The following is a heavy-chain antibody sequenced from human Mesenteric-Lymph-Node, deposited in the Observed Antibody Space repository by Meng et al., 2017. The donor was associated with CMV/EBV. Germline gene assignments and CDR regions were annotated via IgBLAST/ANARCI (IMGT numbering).Heavy chain of an antibody. J-gene: IGHJ6*02. CDR2: INYSGST. CDR3: ARGRLATMEGLDV. V-gene: IGHV4-34*01. CDR1: GGSFSGYY. Sequence: GSLRPSCAVYGGSFSGYYWTWIRQPPGKGLEWIGEINYSGSTNYNPSLKSRVTISVDTSKNQFSLKLSSVTAADTAVYYCARGRLATMEGLDVWGQGTTVTVSS. D-gene: IGHD3-10*01.